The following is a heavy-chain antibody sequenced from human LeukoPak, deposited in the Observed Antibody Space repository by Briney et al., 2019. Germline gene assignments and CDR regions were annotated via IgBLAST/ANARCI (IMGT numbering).Heavy chain of an antibody. D-gene: IGHD2-8*01. J-gene: IGHJ4*02. CDR1: GFTFSSYS. Sequence: PGGSLRLSCAASGFTFSSYSMNWVRQAPGKGLEWVSYISSSSSTIYYADSVKGRFTISGDNAKNSLYLQMNSLRDEDTAVYYCARGRGCTNGVCYLDYWGQGTLVTVSS. CDR2: ISSSSSTI. CDR3: ARGRGCTNGVCYLDY. V-gene: IGHV3-48*02.